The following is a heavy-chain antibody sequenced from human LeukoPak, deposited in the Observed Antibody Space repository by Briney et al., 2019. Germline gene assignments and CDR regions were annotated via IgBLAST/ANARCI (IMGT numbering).Heavy chain of an antibody. CDR2: IKQDGSEK. J-gene: IGHJ6*02. CDR3: ARVYGDYYYYGMDV. Sequence: GGSLRLSCAGSGFTISDYWMHWVRQAPGKGLERVANIKQDGSEKFYVDSVKGRFTISRDNAKNSLYLQMNSLRAEDTAVYYCARVYGDYYYYGMDVWGQGTTVTVSS. D-gene: IGHD3-10*02. CDR1: GFTISDYW. V-gene: IGHV3-7*01.